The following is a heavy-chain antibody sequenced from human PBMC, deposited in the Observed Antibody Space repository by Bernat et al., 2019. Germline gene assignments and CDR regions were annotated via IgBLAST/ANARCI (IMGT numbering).Heavy chain of an antibody. CDR3: ARDISARRLDY. J-gene: IGHJ4*02. Sequence: QVQLVESGGGGVQPGESLRLSCAASGFTFRNHGMHWVRQAPGKGLGWVAVIWYDGSNQYYADSVMGRFTISRDNSKNTLYLQMNNLRDNDTAIYYCARDISARRLDYWGQGVLVTVSS. CDR2: IWYDGSNQ. V-gene: IGHV3-33*01. CDR1: GFTFRNHG. D-gene: IGHD6-6*01.